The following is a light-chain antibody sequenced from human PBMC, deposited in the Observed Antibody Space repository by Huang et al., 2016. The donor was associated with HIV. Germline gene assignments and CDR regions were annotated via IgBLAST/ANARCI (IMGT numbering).Light chain of an antibody. V-gene: IGKV3-15*01. CDR2: AAS. J-gene: IGKJ2*01. CDR1: QTVSSN. Sequence: EIVMTQSPATLSVSPGERATLSCRASQTVSSNLAWYQQNPGQAPRLRIYAASTRATSVPARFSGSGAGTEFTLTISSLQSEEFAVYYCQHYRVWPPVYTFGQGTKLEIK. CDR3: QHYRVWPPVYT.